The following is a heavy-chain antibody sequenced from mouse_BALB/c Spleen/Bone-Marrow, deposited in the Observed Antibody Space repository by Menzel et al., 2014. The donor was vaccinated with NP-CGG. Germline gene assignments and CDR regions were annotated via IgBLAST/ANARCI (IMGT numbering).Heavy chain of an antibody. CDR3: TRYGNYYFDY. CDR1: GYTFTSYY. V-gene: IGHV1S81*02. Sequence: VHLVESGAELVKPGASVKLSCKASGYTFTSYYMYWVKQRPGQGLEWIGEINPSNGGTNFNEKFKSKATLTVDKSSSTAYKQLSSLTSEDSAVYYCTRYGNYYFDYWGQGTTLTVSS. J-gene: IGHJ2*01. D-gene: IGHD2-1*01. CDR2: INPSNGGT.